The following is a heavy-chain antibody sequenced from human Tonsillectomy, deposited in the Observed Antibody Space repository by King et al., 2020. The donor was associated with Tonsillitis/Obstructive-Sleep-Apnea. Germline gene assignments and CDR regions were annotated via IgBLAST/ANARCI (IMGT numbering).Heavy chain of an antibody. Sequence: VQLQQWGAGLLKPSETLSLTCAVYGGSFSGYYWSWIRQPPGKGLEWIGEINHSGSTNYNPSLKSRVTISVDTSKNQFSLKLSSVTAADTAVYYCARVGPVVVVPAASNFDYWGQGTLVTVSS. CDR1: GGSFSGYY. CDR2: INHSGST. V-gene: IGHV4-34*01. D-gene: IGHD2-2*01. CDR3: ARVGPVVVVPAASNFDY. J-gene: IGHJ4*02.